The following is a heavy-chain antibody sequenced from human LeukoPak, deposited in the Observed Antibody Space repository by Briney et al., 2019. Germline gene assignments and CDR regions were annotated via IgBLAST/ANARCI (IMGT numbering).Heavy chain of an antibody. CDR2: IYYSGST. D-gene: IGHD4-17*01. CDR3: ARDQRGYGDYVDY. CDR1: GGSISSSSYY. Sequence: NPSETLSLTCTVSGGSISSSSYYWGWIRQPPGKGLEWIGSIYYSGSTYYNPSLKSRVTISVDTSKNQFSLKLSSVTAADTAVYYCARDQRGYGDYVDYWGQGTLVTVSS. V-gene: IGHV4-39*07. J-gene: IGHJ4*02.